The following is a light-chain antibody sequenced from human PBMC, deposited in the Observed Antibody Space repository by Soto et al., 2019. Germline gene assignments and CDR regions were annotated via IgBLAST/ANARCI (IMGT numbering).Light chain of an antibody. CDR3: CSYAGSYTLDVV. V-gene: IGLV2-11*01. CDR1: SSDVGGYNY. J-gene: IGLJ2*01. CDR2: DVS. Sequence: QSALTQPRSVSGSPGQSVTISCTGTSSDVGGYNYVSWYQQHPGKAPKLMIYDVSKRPSGVPDRFSGSKSGNTASLTISGLQAEDEADDYGCSYAGSYTLDVVFGGGTKLTVL.